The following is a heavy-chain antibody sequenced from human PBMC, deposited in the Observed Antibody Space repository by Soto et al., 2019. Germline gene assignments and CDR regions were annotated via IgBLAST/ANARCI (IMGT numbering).Heavy chain of an antibody. CDR2: IYYSGGT. CDR1: GYSISSSNW. D-gene: IGHD6-6*01. CDR3: ARSGDWSSSSDVYFDY. V-gene: IGHV4-28*01. Sequence: QVQLQESGPGLVKPSDTLSLTCAVSGYSISSSNWWGWIRQPPGKGLEWIGYIYYSGGTYYNPSLKSRVTMSVDTSKNQFSLKLSSVTAVDTAVYYCARSGDWSSSSDVYFDYWGQGTLVTVSS. J-gene: IGHJ4*02.